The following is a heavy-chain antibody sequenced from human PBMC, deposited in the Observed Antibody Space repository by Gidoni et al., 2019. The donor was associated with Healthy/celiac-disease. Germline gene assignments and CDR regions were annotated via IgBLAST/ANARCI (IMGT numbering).Heavy chain of an antibody. CDR1: GFTFSSYG. J-gene: IGHJ5*02. CDR3: AKEGGYCSGGSCYSWGYWFDP. Sequence: QVQLVEYGGGVVQPGRSLRLSCAASGFTFSSYGMHWVRQAPGKGLEWVAVISYDGSNKYYADSVKGRFTISRDNSKNTLYLQMNSLRAEDTAVYYCAKEGGYCSGGSCYSWGYWFDPWGQVTLVTVSS. V-gene: IGHV3-30*18. D-gene: IGHD2-15*01. CDR2: ISYDGSNK.